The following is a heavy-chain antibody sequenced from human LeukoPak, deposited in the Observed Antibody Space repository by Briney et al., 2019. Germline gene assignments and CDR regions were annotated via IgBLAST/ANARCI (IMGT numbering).Heavy chain of an antibody. CDR3: ITFKYGSGRPVDD. CDR2: IRSKGDNFAT. J-gene: IGHJ4*02. D-gene: IGHD3-10*01. Sequence: GGSLRLSCAASGFSFSGSNIHWVRQASGKGLEWVGRIRSKGDNFATAYAASVKGRFTISRDDSKNTAYLQMNSLKTEDTAVYHCITFKYGSGRPVDDWGQGTLVTVSS. CDR1: GFSFSGSN. V-gene: IGHV3-73*01.